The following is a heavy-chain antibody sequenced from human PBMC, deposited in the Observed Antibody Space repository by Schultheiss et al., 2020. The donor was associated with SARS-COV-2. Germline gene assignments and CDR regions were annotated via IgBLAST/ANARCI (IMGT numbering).Heavy chain of an antibody. V-gene: IGHV1-8*01. Sequence: GGSLRLSCKASGYTFTSYDINWVRQATGQGLEWMGWMNPNSGNTGYAQKFQGRVTMTRDTSISTAYMELSRLRSDDTAVYYCARGTAMATGGFDYWGQGTLVTVSS. D-gene: IGHD5-18*01. CDR1: GYTFTSYD. CDR2: MNPNSGNT. CDR3: ARGTAMATGGFDY. J-gene: IGHJ4*02.